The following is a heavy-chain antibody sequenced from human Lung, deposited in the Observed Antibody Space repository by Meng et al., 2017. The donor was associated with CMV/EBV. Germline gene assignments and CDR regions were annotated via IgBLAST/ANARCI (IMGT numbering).Heavy chain of an antibody. CDR3: ARAGRSYGMDV. Sequence: LXCAVYGGSFSGYYWSWIRQPPGKGLEWIGEINHSGSTNYNPSLKSRVTILVDTYKNQFSLKLSSVTAADTAVYYCARAGRSYGMDVWGPGNTV. CDR2: INHSGST. J-gene: IGHJ6*01. CDR1: GGSFSGYY. V-gene: IGHV4-34*01.